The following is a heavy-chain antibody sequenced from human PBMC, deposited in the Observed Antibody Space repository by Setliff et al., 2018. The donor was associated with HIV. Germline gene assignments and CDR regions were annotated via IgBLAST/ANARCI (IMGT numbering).Heavy chain of an antibody. CDR2: INPSGGST. D-gene: IGHD3-3*01. J-gene: IGHJ4*02. Sequence: ASVKVSCKASGYTFTSYYMHWVRQAPGQGLEWMGIINPSGGSTSYAQKFQSRVTMTRDTSTSTVYMELSSLRSEDTAVYYCARAGKRITIFGVVIIPVRVGDYFDYWGQGTLVTVS. CDR1: GYTFTSYY. V-gene: IGHV1-46*03. CDR3: ARAGKRITIFGVVIIPVRVGDYFDY.